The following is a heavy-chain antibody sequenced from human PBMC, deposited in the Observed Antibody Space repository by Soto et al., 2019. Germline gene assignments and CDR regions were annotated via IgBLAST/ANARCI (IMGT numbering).Heavy chain of an antibody. CDR3: ARSLRRGPPFDY. CDR2: IFHTGST. CDR1: GGSISSYY. D-gene: IGHD3-10*01. J-gene: IGHJ4*02. Sequence: SETLSLTCTVSGGSISSYYWSWIRQPPGKGLELIGYIFHTGSTNYNPSLKSRATISMDTSKSQVSLKVSSVTAADTAVYYCARSLRRGPPFDYWGQGTLVTVSS. V-gene: IGHV4-59*01.